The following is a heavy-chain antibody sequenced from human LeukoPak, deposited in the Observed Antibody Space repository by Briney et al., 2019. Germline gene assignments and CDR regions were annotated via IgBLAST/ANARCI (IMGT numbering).Heavy chain of an antibody. Sequence: ASVKVSCKASGYTFTSYGISWVRQAPGQGLEWVGWISSYTGSTNYAQKLQGRVTMTTDTSTSTAYMELRSLRSDDTAVYYCARDQSGYSYGYNNWFDPWGQGTLVTVSS. V-gene: IGHV1-18*01. CDR2: ISSYTGST. CDR3: ARDQSGYSYGYNNWFDP. D-gene: IGHD5-18*01. J-gene: IGHJ5*02. CDR1: GYTFTSYG.